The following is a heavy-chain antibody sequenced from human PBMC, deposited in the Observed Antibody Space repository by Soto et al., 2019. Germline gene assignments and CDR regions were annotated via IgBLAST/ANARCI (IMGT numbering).Heavy chain of an antibody. CDR3: ATDQLYDFV. CDR2: IVVGNGNT. Sequence: QMQVVQSGPEVKKPGTSVQVSCKASGFTFSPSAVQWVRQARGQRLEWIGWIVVGNGNTNYAYNFQERVTITRDMSTSTAYLELSSLTSEDTSVYYCATDQLYDFVRGQGSLVTVS. CDR1: GFTFSPSA. D-gene: IGHD3-16*02. J-gene: IGHJ1*01. V-gene: IGHV1-58*03.